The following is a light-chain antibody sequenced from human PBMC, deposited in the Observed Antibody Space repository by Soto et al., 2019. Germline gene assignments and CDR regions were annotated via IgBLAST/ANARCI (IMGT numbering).Light chain of an antibody. CDR1: QSVLYSSNNKNY. CDR3: QHYYSTPIS. J-gene: IGKJ5*01. CDR2: WAS. Sequence: DIVMTQSPDSLAVSLGERATINCKSSQSVLYSSNNKNYLAWYQQKPGQPPKLLIYWASTRESGVPDRFSGSGSGTDFTLTISSLQAEDVAVYYCQHYYSTPISFGQGTRREIK. V-gene: IGKV4-1*01.